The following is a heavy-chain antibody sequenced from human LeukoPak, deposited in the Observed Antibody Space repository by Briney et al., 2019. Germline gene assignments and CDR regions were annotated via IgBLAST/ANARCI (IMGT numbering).Heavy chain of an antibody. J-gene: IGHJ4*02. CDR2: IKSKTDGGAT. CDR3: TTGIGYSYGYFYY. Sequence: GGSLRLSCAASGFTFSNAWMNWVRQAPGKGLEWVGRIKSKTDGGATDYAAPVKGRFTISRDDSKNTLYLQMNSLKTGDTAVYYCTTGIGYSYGYFYYWGQGTLVTVSS. D-gene: IGHD5-18*01. CDR1: GFTFSNAW. V-gene: IGHV3-15*07.